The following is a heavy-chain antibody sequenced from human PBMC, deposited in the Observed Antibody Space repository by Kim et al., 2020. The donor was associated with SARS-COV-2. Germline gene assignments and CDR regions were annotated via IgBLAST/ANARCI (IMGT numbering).Heavy chain of an antibody. Sequence: SETLSLTCTVSGGSISSYYWSWIRQPPGKGLEWIGYIYYSGSTTYNPSLKSRVTISVDTSKNQFSLKLSSLTAADTAVYYCARRVEGTGTTAFDYCGQGTLVTVAS. V-gene: IGHV4-59*13. CDR2: IYYSGST. D-gene: IGHD1-1*01. CDR1: GGSISSYY. J-gene: IGHJ4*02. CDR3: ARRVEGTGTTAFDY.